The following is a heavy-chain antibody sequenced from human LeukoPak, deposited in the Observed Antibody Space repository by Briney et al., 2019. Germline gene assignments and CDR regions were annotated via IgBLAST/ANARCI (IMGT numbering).Heavy chain of an antibody. CDR2: IYYSGST. CDR1: GGSISSSSYY. Sequence: PSETLSLTCTVSGGSISSSSYYWGWIRQPPGKGLEWIGSIYYSGSTYYNPSLKSRVTISVDTSKNQFSLKLSSVTAADRAVYYCARSKEWFGELRCWFDXWGQGTLVTVX. D-gene: IGHD3-10*01. CDR3: ARSKEWFGELRCWFDX. J-gene: IGHJ5*02. V-gene: IGHV4-39*01.